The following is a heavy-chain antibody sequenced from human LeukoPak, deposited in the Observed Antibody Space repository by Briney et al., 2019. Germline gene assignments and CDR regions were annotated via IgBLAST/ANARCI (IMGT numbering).Heavy chain of an antibody. CDR3: AKGLWSGHRHHWFEP. Sequence: PSETLSLTCAVYGGSFSGYYWSWIRQPPGKGLEWIGEINHSGSTNYNPSLKSRVTISVDTSKKQFLLQPSSVTPADKALYYCAKGLWSGHRHHWFEPWGQGTLVTVSS. J-gene: IGHJ5*02. CDR1: GGSFSGYY. D-gene: IGHD3-3*01. V-gene: IGHV4-34*01. CDR2: INHSGST.